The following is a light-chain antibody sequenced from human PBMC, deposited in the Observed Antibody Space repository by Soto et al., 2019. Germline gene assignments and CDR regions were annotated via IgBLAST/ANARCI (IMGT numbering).Light chain of an antibody. J-gene: IGKJ4*01. CDR3: QQRSNWLT. V-gene: IGKV3-11*01. CDR2: DAS. Sequence: EIVLTQSPATLSLSPGERATLSCRASQSVSSYLAWYQQKPGQAPRLLIYDASNRATGIPARFSGSGSGTDFTLTISSLERDDFAVYYCQQRSNWLTFGGGTKVEIK. CDR1: QSVSSY.